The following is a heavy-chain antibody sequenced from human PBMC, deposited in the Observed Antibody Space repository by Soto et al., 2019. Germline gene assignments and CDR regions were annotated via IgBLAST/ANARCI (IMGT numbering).Heavy chain of an antibody. D-gene: IGHD2-2*01. Sequence: SETLSLTCTVSGVPISNYYWSWIRQPPGKGLEWIGYIYSSGSTNYNPSLTSRVTISVDTSKNQFSLKLTSVTATDTAVYYCAASTDYWGQGTLVTVSA. V-gene: IGHV4-59*08. J-gene: IGHJ4*02. CDR2: IYSSGST. CDR1: GVPISNYY. CDR3: AASTDY.